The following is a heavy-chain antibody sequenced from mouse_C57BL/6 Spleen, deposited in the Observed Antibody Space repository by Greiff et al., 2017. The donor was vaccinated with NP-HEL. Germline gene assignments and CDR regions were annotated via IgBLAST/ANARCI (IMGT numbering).Heavy chain of an antibody. CDR3: ARNGALYEGYYGYAMDY. V-gene: IGHV1-55*01. J-gene: IGHJ4*01. D-gene: IGHD2-3*01. CDR2: IYPGSGST. Sequence: QVQLQQPGAELVKPGASVKMSCKASGYTFTSYWITWVKQRPGQGLEWIGDIYPGSGSTNYNEKFKSKATLTVDTSSSTAYMQLSSLTSEDSAVYYCARNGALYEGYYGYAMDYWGQGTSVTVSS. CDR1: GYTFTSYW.